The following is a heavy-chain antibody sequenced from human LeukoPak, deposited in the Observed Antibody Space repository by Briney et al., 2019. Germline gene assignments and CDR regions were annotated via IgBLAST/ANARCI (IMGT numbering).Heavy chain of an antibody. Sequence: GRSLRLSCAASGFTFSSYGMHWVRKAPGKGLGWVSGISGSGDNTYYADSVKGRFTISRDNSKNTLYVQVNSLGTEDTAAYYCAKGSYYDSSGSFYFDYWGQGTLVTVSS. D-gene: IGHD3-22*01. V-gene: IGHV3-23*01. CDR3: AKGSYYDSSGSFYFDY. CDR2: ISGSGDNT. J-gene: IGHJ4*02. CDR1: GFTFSSYG.